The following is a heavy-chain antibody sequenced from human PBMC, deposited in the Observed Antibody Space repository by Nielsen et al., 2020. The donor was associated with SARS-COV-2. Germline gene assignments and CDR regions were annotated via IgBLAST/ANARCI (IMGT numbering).Heavy chain of an antibody. D-gene: IGHD5-12*01. CDR1: GGSFSGYY. CDR2: IYYSGST. CDR3: ARVEYSGYDTYRFDY. Sequence: SETLSLTCAVYGGSFSGYYWSWIRQPPGKGLEWIGYIYYSGSTNYNPSLKSRVTISVDTSKNQFSLKLSSVTAADTAVYYCARVEYSGYDTYRFDYWGQGTLITVSS. J-gene: IGHJ4*02. V-gene: IGHV4-59*01.